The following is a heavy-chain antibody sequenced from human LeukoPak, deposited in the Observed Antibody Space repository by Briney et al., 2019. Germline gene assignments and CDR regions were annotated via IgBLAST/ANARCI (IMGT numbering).Heavy chain of an antibody. CDR1: GFTFSDYR. D-gene: IGHD3-10*01. J-gene: IGHJ4*02. V-gene: IGHV3-30*18. CDR3: AKDGCITATCTDRFDY. CDR2: ISYDGTNK. Sequence: GRSLRLSCAASGFTFSDYRMHWVRQAPGKGLEWVALISYDGTNKYYADSVKGRFTISRANSKNTLYLQMNSLRAQDTAVYYCAKDGCITATCTDRFDYWGQGTLVTVSS.